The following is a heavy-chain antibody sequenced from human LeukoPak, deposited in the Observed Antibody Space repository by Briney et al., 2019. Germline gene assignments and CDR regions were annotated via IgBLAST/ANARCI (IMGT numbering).Heavy chain of an antibody. CDR2: INPSGGST. Sequence: ASVKVSCKASGYTFTSYYMHWVRQAPGQGLEWMGIINPSGGSTSYAQKFQGRVTMTRDTSTSTVYMELSSLRSEDTAVYYCARRELPAEYYYYYYGMDVWGQGTTVTVPS. J-gene: IGHJ6*02. D-gene: IGHD5-24*01. CDR1: GYTFTSYY. V-gene: IGHV1-46*01. CDR3: ARRELPAEYYYYYYGMDV.